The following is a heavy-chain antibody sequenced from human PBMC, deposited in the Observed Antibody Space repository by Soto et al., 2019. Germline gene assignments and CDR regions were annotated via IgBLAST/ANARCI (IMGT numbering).Heavy chain of an antibody. V-gene: IGHV4-31*03. Sequence: SETLSLTCPVSGCSIRSGGYYWSWIRQHPGKGLEWIGYIYYSGSTYYNPSLKSRVTISVDTSKNQFSLKLSSVTAADTAVYYCARERKLMKSAFDIWGQGTMVTVSS. CDR3: ARERKLMKSAFDI. D-gene: IGHD3-16*01. CDR1: GCSIRSGGYY. J-gene: IGHJ3*02. CDR2: IYYSGST.